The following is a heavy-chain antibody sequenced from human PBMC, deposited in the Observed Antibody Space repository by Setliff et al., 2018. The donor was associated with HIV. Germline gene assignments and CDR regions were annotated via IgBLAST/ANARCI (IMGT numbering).Heavy chain of an antibody. Sequence: ASVKVSCKASGFTLANNYIHWVRQAPGQGLEWMGWISPYNGDTRFAQSLQGRVTLTTDTSTNTAYMEMRTLRSDDTAVYYCVRGVTRDISGYYRDEYFQHWGQGTPVTVSS. V-gene: IGHV1-18*01. CDR3: VRGVTRDISGYYRDEYFQH. CDR1: GFTLANNY. J-gene: IGHJ1*01. CDR2: ISPYNGDT. D-gene: IGHD3-22*01.